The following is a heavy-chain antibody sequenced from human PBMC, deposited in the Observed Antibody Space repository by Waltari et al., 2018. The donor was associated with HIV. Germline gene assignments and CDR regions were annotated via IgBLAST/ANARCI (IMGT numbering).Heavy chain of an antibody. CDR1: GDSVSRHGGP. J-gene: IGHJ4*02. V-gene: IGHV6-1*01. CDR2: TYYTSKWFY. CDR3: ARGWLRDYFDY. D-gene: IGHD5-12*01. Sequence: VQLQQSGPGLGKASQTLSLTCAISGDSVSRHGGPWIWIGQSPSRGLEWLGRTYYTSKWFYDYAVSVKSRITINPDTSKNHFSLQLNSVTLEDTAVYFCARGWLRDYFDYWGQGTLVTVSS.